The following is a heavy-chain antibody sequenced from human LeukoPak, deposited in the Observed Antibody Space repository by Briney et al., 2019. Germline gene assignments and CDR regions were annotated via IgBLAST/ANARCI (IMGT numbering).Heavy chain of an antibody. V-gene: IGHV3-48*01. Sequence: GGSLRLSCAASGFTFSSYSMNWVRQASGKGLEWVSYISSSSSTIYYADSVKGRFTISRDNAKNSLYLQMNSLRAEDTAVYYCARDRVADELLWFGELSNYYYMDVWGKGTTVTVSS. CDR1: GFTFSSYS. D-gene: IGHD3-10*01. CDR3: ARDRVADELLWFGELSNYYYMDV. J-gene: IGHJ6*03. CDR2: ISSSSSTI.